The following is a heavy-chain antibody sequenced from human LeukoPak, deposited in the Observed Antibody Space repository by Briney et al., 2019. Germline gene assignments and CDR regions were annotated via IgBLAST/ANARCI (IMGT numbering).Heavy chain of an antibody. Sequence: GGSLRLSCAGSGFSVTTYYMTWVRQAPGKGLESVSAISDSGRTYYADSVKGRFTISRDNAKNSLYLQMNSLRAEDTAVYYCASAANIVLIGYDYWGQGTLVTVSS. CDR3: ASAANIVLIGYDY. J-gene: IGHJ4*02. D-gene: IGHD2-8*01. V-gene: IGHV3-66*01. CDR1: GFSVTTYY. CDR2: ISDSGRT.